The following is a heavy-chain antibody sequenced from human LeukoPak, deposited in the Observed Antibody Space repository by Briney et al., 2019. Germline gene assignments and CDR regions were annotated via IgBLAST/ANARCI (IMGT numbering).Heavy chain of an antibody. CDR3: ASPGEEDYYFDY. Sequence: ASVKVSCKASGYTFTSYYMHWVRQAPGRGLEWMGTINPSGGSTSYAQKFQGRVTMTRDTSTSTVYMELSSLRSEDTAVYYCASPGEEDYYFDYWGQGTLVTVSS. D-gene: IGHD3-16*01. V-gene: IGHV1-46*01. J-gene: IGHJ4*02. CDR1: GYTFTSYY. CDR2: INPSGGST.